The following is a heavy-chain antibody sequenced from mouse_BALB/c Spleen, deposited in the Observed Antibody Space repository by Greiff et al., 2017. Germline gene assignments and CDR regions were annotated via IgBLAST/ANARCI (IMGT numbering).Heavy chain of an antibody. V-gene: IGHV5-4*02. Sequence: EVQVVESGGGLVKPGGSLKLSCAASGFTFSDYYMYWVRQTPEKRLEWVATISDGGSYTYYPDSVKGRFTISRDNAKNNLYLQMSSLKSEDTAMYYCARDYYGSSAYWGQGTLVTVSA. J-gene: IGHJ3*01. CDR2: ISDGGSYT. CDR1: GFTFSDYY. D-gene: IGHD1-1*01. CDR3: ARDYYGSSAY.